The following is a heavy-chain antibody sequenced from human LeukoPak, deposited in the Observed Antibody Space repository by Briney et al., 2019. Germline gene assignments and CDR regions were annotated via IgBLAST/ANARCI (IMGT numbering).Heavy chain of an antibody. D-gene: IGHD4-11*01. CDR2: ISYDGSNK. CDR3: ARETRDYNAFDI. J-gene: IGHJ3*02. CDR1: GFTFSSYW. V-gene: IGHV3-30*03. Sequence: GGSLRLSCAASGFTFSSYWMSWVRQAPGKGLEWVAVISYDGSNKYYADSVKGRFTISRDNSKNTLYLQMNSLRAEDTAVYYCARETRDYNAFDIWGQGTMVTVSS.